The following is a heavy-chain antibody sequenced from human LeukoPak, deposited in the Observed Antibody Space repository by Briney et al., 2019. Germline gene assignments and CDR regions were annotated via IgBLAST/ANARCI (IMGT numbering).Heavy chain of an antibody. J-gene: IGHJ4*02. CDR2: IYTSGST. Sequence: IWRIYTSGSTNYTPSLKSRVTMSVDTSKNQFSLKLSSVTAADTAVYYCARDQPDSSGWDYWGQGTLVTVSS. CDR3: ARDQPDSSGWDY. D-gene: IGHD6-19*01. V-gene: IGHV4-4*07.